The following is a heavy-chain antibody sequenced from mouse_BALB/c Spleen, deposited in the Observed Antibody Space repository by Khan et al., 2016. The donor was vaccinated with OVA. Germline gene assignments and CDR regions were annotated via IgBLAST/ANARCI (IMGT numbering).Heavy chain of an antibody. D-gene: IGHD2-3*01. CDR1: GYTFTDYA. CDR3: ARPAYDGYDDD. Sequence: QVQLQQSGPELVRPGVSVKISCKGSGYTFTDYAVYWVRQSHAKSLAWIGLISTYSGNTNSNQTFKGKATMTVDTSSRPASTALSSLPSCASAISYCARPAYDGYDDDWGQGTTLTVAS. CDR2: ISTYSGNT. V-gene: IGHV1S137*01. J-gene: IGHJ2*01.